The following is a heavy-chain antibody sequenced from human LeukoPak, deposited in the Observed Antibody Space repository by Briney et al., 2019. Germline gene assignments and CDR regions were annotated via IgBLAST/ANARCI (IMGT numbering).Heavy chain of an antibody. CDR3: ARRDIAARLNWFDP. CDR2: IYYSGST. J-gene: IGHJ5*02. CDR1: GGSISSSRYY. Sequence: SETLSLTCTVSGGSISSSRYYWGWIRQPPGKGLEWIGDIYYSGSTYYNPSLKSRVTISLDTSKNQFSLKLSSVTAADTAVYYCARRDIAARLNWFDPWGQGTLVTVSS. V-gene: IGHV4-39*01. D-gene: IGHD6-6*01.